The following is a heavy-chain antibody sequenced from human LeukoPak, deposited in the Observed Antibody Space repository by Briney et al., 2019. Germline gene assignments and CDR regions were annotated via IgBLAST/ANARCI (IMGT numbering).Heavy chain of an antibody. J-gene: IGHJ5*02. Sequence: SQTLSLTCTVSGGSISSGGYYWSWIRQHPGKGLEWIGYIYYSGSTYYNPSLKSRVTIPVDTSKNQFSLKLSSVTAADTAVYYCARARSGKLNWFDPWGQGTLVTVSS. D-gene: IGHD3-10*01. CDR3: ARARSGKLNWFDP. V-gene: IGHV4-31*03. CDR1: GGSISSGGYY. CDR2: IYYSGST.